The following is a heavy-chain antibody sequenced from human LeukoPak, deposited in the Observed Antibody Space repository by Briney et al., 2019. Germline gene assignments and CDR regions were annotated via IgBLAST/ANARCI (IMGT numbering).Heavy chain of an antibody. V-gene: IGHV3-23*01. D-gene: IGHD2-15*01. Sequence: GGSLRLSCAASGFTFRNYAMSWVRQAPGGGLEWVSAISGSGDTTFHADSVKGRFTTSRDNSKNTLSLQMSGLRVEDSAVYFCAKDTSAWWYHRAYMNVWGTGTTVTVSS. J-gene: IGHJ6*03. CDR1: GFTFRNYA. CDR2: ISGSGDTT. CDR3: AKDTSAWWYHRAYMNV.